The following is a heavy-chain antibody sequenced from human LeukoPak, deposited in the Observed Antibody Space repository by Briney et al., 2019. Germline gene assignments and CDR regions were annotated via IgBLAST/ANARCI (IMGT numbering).Heavy chain of an antibody. J-gene: IGHJ4*02. CDR1: GGSIRSYY. CDR3: ARADTAMVDFDY. V-gene: IGHV4-59*01. D-gene: IGHD5-18*01. Sequence: SETLSLTCTVSGGSIRSYYWSWIRQPPGKGLEWIGYIYYSGSTNYNPSLKSRVTISVDTSKNQFSLKLSSVTAADTAVYYCARADTAMVDFDYWGQGTLVTVSS. CDR2: IYYSGST.